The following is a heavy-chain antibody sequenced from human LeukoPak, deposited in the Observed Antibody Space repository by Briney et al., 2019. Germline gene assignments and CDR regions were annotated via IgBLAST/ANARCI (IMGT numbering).Heavy chain of an antibody. CDR2: IAPSDSYT. CDR1: GYSFPSYW. J-gene: IGHJ5*02. D-gene: IGHD1-26*01. CDR3: VRQPPGVYHTTQNWFDP. V-gene: IGHV5-10-1*01. Sequence: KPGESLRISCKVSGYSFPSYWITWVRQVPGKGLEWMGRIAPSDSYTNYNPSFEGHVTMSVEKSITTVYLQWSSLKASDTAMYYCVRQPPGVYHTTQNWFDPWGQGTLVTVSS.